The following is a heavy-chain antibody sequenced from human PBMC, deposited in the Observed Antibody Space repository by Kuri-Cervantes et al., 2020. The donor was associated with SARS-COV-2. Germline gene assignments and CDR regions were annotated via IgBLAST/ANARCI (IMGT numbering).Heavy chain of an antibody. CDR3: ARVSGTAMADY. CDR1: GGSFSGYY. CDR2: INHSGST. V-gene: IGHV4-34*01. D-gene: IGHD5-18*01. J-gene: IGHJ4*02. Sequence: SQTLSLTCAVYGGSFSGYYWSWIRQPPGKGLEWIGEINHSGSTNYNPSLKSRVTISVDTSKNQFSLKLCSVTAADTAVYYCARVSGTAMADYWGQGTLVTVSS.